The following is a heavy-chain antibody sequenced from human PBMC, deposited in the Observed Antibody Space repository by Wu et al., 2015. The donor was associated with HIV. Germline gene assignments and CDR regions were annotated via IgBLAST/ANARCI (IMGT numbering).Heavy chain of an antibody. Sequence: QVQLVQSGAEVKKPGSSVKVSCKASGGSFNNYGLTWVRQAPGQGLEWVGVIIPAFRTTNYAQKFQDRVTITADESTRTAYMELRGLRSEDTGIYYCAREKEGALTWGRTFGIVGPRDNGHRLF. V-gene: IGHV1-69*12. CDR2: IIPAFRTT. CDR1: GGSFNNYG. J-gene: IGHJ3*02. D-gene: IGHD7-27*01. CDR3: AREKEGALTWGRTFGI.